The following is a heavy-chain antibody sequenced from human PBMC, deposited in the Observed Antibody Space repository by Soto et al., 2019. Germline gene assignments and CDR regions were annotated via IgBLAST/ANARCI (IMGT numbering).Heavy chain of an antibody. CDR2: ISYDASNK. CDR1: GFTFSSYD. CDR3: ARDPGVAAAGSMED. V-gene: IGHV3-30*03. D-gene: IGHD6-13*01. J-gene: IGHJ4*02. Sequence: QVQLVESGGGVVQPGRSLRLSCAASGFTFSSYDMHWVRQAPGKGLEWVAVISYDASNKYYADSVKGLYTITSDNSKNTLYLQMNRLRAEDTAVYYCARDPGVAAAGSMEDWGQGTLVTVSS.